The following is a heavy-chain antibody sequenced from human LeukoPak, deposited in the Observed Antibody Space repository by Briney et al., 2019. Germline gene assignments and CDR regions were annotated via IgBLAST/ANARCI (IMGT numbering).Heavy chain of an antibody. J-gene: IGHJ4*02. Sequence: PGGSLRLSCAASGFTFSSYGMHWVRQAPGKGLEWVAVISYDGSNKYYADSVKGRFTISRDNSKNTLYLQMNSLRAEDTAVYYCAKDPLGFGELSPTLDYWGQGTLVTVSS. CDR3: AKDPLGFGELSPTLDY. CDR1: GFTFSSYG. CDR2: ISYDGSNK. D-gene: IGHD3-10*01. V-gene: IGHV3-30*18.